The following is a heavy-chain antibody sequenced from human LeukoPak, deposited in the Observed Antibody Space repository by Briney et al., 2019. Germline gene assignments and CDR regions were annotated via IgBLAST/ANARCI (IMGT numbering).Heavy chain of an antibody. CDR3: ARDPFGSGNWFDP. V-gene: IGHV1-18*01. CDR2: ISAYNGNT. J-gene: IGHJ5*02. D-gene: IGHD3-10*01. CDR1: GYTFTSYG. Sequence: ASVKVSCKASGYTFTSYGISWVRQAPGQGLEWMGWISAYNGNTNYAQRLQGRVTMTIDTSTSTAYMELRSLRSDDTAIYYCARDPFGSGNWFDPWGQGTLVTVSS.